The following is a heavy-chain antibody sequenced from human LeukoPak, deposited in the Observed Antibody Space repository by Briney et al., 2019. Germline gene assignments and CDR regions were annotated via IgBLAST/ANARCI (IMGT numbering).Heavy chain of an antibody. D-gene: IGHD6-13*01. CDR2: ISGSGGST. J-gene: IGHJ6*02. CDR3: AKGTIAAAGLHYYYGMDV. CDR1: GLTFSNSA. V-gene: IGHV3-23*01. Sequence: GGSLRLSCAVSGLTFSNSAMSWVRQAPGKGLEWVSAISGSGGSTYYADSVKGRFTISRDNSKNTLYLQMNSLRAEDTAVYYCAKGTIAAAGLHYYYGMDVWGQGTTVTVSS.